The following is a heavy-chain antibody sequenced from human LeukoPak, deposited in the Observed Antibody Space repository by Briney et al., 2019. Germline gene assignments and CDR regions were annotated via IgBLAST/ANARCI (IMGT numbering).Heavy chain of an antibody. CDR2: ISYDGSNK. CDR1: GFTFSSYG. CDR3: AKGWDHFDY. D-gene: IGHD1-26*01. J-gene: IGHJ4*02. Sequence: GRSLRLSCAASGFTFSSYGMHWVRQAPGKGLEWVAVISYDGSNKYYADSVKGRFTISRDNSKNTLYLQMNSLRAEDTAVYYCAKGWDHFDYWGQGTLVTVSS. V-gene: IGHV3-30*18.